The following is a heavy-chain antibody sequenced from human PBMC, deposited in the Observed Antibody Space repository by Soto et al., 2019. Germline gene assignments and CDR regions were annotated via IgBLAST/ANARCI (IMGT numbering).Heavy chain of an antibody. CDR3: ARSSGGNFGINIEGSNWFDP. D-gene: IGHD3-3*01. CDR2: INPHGGST. J-gene: IGHJ5*02. V-gene: IGHV1-46*01. Sequence: ASGKVSCKAPGATFTSYCLSWVRQAPGQGLEWMGVINPHGGSTKYAQKFQGKITMTRDTSRSTVYMELSSLRSDDTAIYYSARSSGGNFGINIEGSNWFDPW. CDR1: GATFTSYC.